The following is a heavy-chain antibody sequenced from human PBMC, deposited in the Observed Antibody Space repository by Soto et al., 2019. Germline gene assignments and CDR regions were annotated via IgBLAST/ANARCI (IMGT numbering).Heavy chain of an antibody. CDR2: IYYSGST. J-gene: IGHJ1*01. V-gene: IGHV4-31*03. CDR3: ARGGLPWGYYYDSSAHKGYFQH. CDR1: GGSISSGGYY. Sequence: QVQLQESGPGLVKPSQTLSLTCTVSGGSISSGGYYWSWIRQHPGKGLEWIGYIYYSGSTYYNPSLKSRVTISVDTSKNQFSLKLSSVTAADTAVYYCARGGLPWGYYYDSSAHKGYFQHWGQGTLVTVSS. D-gene: IGHD3-22*01.